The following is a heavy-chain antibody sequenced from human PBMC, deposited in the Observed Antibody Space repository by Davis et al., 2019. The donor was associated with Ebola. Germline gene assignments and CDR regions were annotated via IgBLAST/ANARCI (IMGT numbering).Heavy chain of an antibody. Sequence: MPSETLSLTCTVSGGSISSYYWSWIRQPPGKGLEWIGYIYYSGSTNYNPSLKSRITISVDTSKNQFSLKLSSVAAADTAVYYCARESYYYDSSGYYRGAFDIWAKGQWSPSLQ. CDR3: ARESYYYDSSGYYRGAFDI. V-gene: IGHV4-59*01. CDR1: GGSISSYY. D-gene: IGHD3-22*01. CDR2: IYYSGST. J-gene: IGHJ3*02.